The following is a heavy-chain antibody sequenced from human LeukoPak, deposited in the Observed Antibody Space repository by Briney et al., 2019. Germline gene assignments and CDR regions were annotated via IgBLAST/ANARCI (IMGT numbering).Heavy chain of an antibody. D-gene: IGHD7-27*01. CDR3: ATGDSAFDI. J-gene: IGHJ3*02. Sequence: SETLSLTCTVSGGSISSYYWSWIRQPAGKGLEWIGRVYSSGNTNYNPSLKSRVTMSVDTSKNQFSLKLTSVTAADTAVYYCATGDSAFDIWGQGTMVTVSS. CDR1: GGSISSYY. CDR2: VYSSGNT. V-gene: IGHV4-4*07.